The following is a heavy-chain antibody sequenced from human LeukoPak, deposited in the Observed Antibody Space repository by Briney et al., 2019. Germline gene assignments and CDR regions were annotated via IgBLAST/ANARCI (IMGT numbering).Heavy chain of an antibody. CDR1: GFTFSSYE. D-gene: IGHD4-23*01. Sequence: GGSLRLSCAASGFTFSSYEMNWVRQAPGKGLEWVGRIKSKSDGGTTNYAAPVKGRFTISRDDSKNTLYLEMNSLKIEDTAMYYCITVGNTAAFDIWGQGTMVTVSS. CDR3: ITVGNTAAFDI. V-gene: IGHV3-15*01. J-gene: IGHJ3*02. CDR2: IKSKSDGGTT.